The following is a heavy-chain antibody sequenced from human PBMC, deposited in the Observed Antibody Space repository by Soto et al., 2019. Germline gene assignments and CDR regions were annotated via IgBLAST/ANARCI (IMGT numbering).Heavy chain of an antibody. CDR1: GFTFSSYD. J-gene: IGHJ6*02. D-gene: IGHD3-10*01. V-gene: IGHV3-13*01. CDR2: IGTAGDT. CDR3: ARGSRSGSYYYYYYGMDV. Sequence: PGGSLRLSCAASGFTFSSYDMHWVRQATGKGLEWVSAIGTAGDTYYPGSVKGRFTISRENAKNSLYLQMNSLRAEDTAVYYCARGSRSGSYYYYYYGMDVWGQGTTVTVSS.